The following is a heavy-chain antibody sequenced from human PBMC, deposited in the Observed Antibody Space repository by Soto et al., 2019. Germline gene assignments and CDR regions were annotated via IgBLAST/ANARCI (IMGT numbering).Heavy chain of an antibody. CDR3: ARVGDIVVVPAAIRRWFDP. D-gene: IGHD2-2*01. CDR1: GGSISSGGYY. CDR2: IYYSGST. Sequence: PSETLSLTCTVSGGSISSGGYYWSWIRQHPGKGLEWIGYIYYSGSTYYNPSLKSRVTILVDTSKNQFSLKLSSVTAADTAVYYCARVGDIVVVPAAIRRWFDPWGQGTLVTVSS. J-gene: IGHJ5*02. V-gene: IGHV4-31*03.